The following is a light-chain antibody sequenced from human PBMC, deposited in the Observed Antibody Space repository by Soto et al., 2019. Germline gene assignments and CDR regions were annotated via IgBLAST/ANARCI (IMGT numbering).Light chain of an antibody. CDR1: QGIRND. J-gene: IGKJ4*01. CDR3: LQYNCHPPT. V-gene: IGKV1-17*01. CDR2: AAS. Sequence: DIQMTQSPSSLSASVGDRVTITCRASQGIRNDLSWYQQKPAKAPKRLIYAASSLQSGIPSRFSGSGSGTDFTLTISSLQPEDFATYYCLQYNCHPPTFGGGTKVEIK.